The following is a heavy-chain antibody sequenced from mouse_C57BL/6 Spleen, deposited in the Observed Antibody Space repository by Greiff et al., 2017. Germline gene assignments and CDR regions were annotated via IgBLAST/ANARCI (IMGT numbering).Heavy chain of an antibody. Sequence: EVKVVEPGAGLVKPGGSLKLSCAASGFTFSSYAMSWVRQTPEKRLEWVAYISSGGDYIYYADTVKGRFTISRDNARNTLYLQMSSLKSEDTAMYYCTRDKGCLGAMDYWGQGTSVTVSS. CDR2: ISSGGDYI. J-gene: IGHJ4*01. V-gene: IGHV5-9-1*02. CDR1: GFTFSSYA. CDR3: TRDKGCLGAMDY. D-gene: IGHD1-3*01.